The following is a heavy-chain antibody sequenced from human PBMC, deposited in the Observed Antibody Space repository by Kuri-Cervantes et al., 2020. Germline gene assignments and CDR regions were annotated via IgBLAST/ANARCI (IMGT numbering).Heavy chain of an antibody. CDR3: ARGIVVVPAAMDAFDI. V-gene: IGHV4-59*01. J-gene: IGHJ3*02. CDR1: GGSISSYY. D-gene: IGHD2-2*01. CDR2: IYYSGST. Sequence: SKTLSLTCTVSGGSISSYYWSWIRQPPGKGLEWIGYIYYSGSTNYNPSLKSRVTISVDTSKNQFSLKLSSVTAADTAVYYCARGIVVVPAAMDAFDIWGQGTMVTVSS.